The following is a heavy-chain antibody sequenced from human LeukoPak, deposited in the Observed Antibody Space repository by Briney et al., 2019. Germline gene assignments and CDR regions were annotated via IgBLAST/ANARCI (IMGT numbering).Heavy chain of an antibody. CDR1: GYTLTSYD. Sequence: ASVKVSYKASGYTLTSYDMHWVRQAPGQGLEWMGIINPSGDSTSYAQKFQGRVTMTRDTSTSTVYMKLSSLRSEDTAVYYCASVLYCGADCYSGRYFFDYWGQGTLVTVSS. CDR2: INPSGDST. V-gene: IGHV1-46*01. J-gene: IGHJ4*02. CDR3: ASVLYCGADCYSGRYFFDY. D-gene: IGHD2-21*02.